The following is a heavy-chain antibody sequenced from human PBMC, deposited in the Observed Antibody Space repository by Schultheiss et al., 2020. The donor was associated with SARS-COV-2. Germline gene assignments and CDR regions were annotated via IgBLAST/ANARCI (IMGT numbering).Heavy chain of an antibody. CDR1: GFTFSNFW. CDR2: IKADGGST. D-gene: IGHD1-1*01. V-gene: IGHV3-74*01. CDR3: ARVPGTPGRGIDY. Sequence: GGSLRLSCAASGFTFSNFWMHWVRQVPGKGLVWVSRIKADGGSTDYAESVKGRFTVSRDNAKNTLYLQMNSLRAEDSAVYYCARVPGTPGRGIDYWGQGTLVTVSS. J-gene: IGHJ4*02.